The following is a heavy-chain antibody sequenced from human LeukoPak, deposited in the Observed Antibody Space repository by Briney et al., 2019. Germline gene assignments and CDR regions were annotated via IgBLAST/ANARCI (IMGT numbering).Heavy chain of an antibody. CDR3: ARDLWVDFGVVIILDTSFGY. J-gene: IGHJ4*02. CDR2: ISAYNGNT. V-gene: IGHV1-18*01. CDR1: GYTFTSYG. D-gene: IGHD3-3*01. Sequence: GASVKVSCKASGYTFTSYGISWVRQAPGQGLEWMGWISAYNGNTNYAQKLQGRVTMTTDTSTSTAYMELRSLRSDDTAVYYCARDLWVDFGVVIILDTSFGYWGQGTLVTVSS.